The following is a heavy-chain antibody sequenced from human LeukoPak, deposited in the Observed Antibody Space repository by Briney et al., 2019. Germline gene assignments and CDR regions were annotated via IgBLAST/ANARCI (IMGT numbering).Heavy chain of an antibody. V-gene: IGHV3-53*01. CDR3: ARDRSSGWYVYDY. CDR2: IYSGSST. J-gene: IGHJ4*02. D-gene: IGHD6-19*01. CDR1: GVTVSSNY. Sequence: GGSLRLSCVASGVTVSSNYMSWVRQAPGKGLEWVSVIYSGSSTYYAESVKGRFTISRNTSKNTLYLQMNSLRADDTAVYYCARDRSSGWYVYDYWGQGTLVTVSS.